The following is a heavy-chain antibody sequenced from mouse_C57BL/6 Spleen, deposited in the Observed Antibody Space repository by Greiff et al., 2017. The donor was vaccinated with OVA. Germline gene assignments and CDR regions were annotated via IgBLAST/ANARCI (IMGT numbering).Heavy chain of an antibody. V-gene: IGHV1-64*01. D-gene: IGHD1-1*01. CDR3: ARWGLLGAMDY. CDR1: GYTFTSYW. CDR2: IHPNSGST. J-gene: IGHJ4*01. Sequence: VQLQQPGAELVKPGASVKLSCKASGYTFTSYWMHWVKQRPGQGLEWIGMIHPNSGSTNYNEKFKSKATLTVDKSSSTAYMQLSSLTSEDSAVYYCARWGLLGAMDYWGQGTSVTVSS.